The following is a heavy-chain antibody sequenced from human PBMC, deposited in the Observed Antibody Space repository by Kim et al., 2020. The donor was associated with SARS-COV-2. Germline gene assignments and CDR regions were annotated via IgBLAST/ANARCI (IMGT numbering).Heavy chain of an antibody. J-gene: IGHJ4*02. CDR3: SSHSGGSTWG. CDR2: GST. Sequence: GSTYYAASVKGRFTVSRDNSKNMLYLQMSSLSAEDTAVYYCSSHSGGSTWGWGQGTLVTVSS. D-gene: IGHD3-16*01. V-gene: IGHV3-23*01.